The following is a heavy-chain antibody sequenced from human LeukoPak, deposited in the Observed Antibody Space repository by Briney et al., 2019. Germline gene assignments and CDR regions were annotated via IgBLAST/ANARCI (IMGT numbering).Heavy chain of an antibody. CDR2: LHTSGNN. J-gene: IGHJ6*03. CDR3: ARGNYYYYMDV. CDR1: GGSIGSYY. Sequence: SETLSLTCSVSGGSIGSYYWNWIRQPAGKGLEWIGRLHTSGNNNYNPSLKSRFTMSVDPSKNQFSLKLNSVTAADTAVYYCARGNYYYYMDVWGKGTTVTVSS. V-gene: IGHV4-4*07.